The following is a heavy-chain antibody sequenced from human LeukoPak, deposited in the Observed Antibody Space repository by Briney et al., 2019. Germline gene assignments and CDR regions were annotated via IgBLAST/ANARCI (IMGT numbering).Heavy chain of an antibody. CDR1: GGSISSSSYY. CDR3: ARHIVGATMRIDY. J-gene: IGHJ4*02. CDR2: IYYTGST. D-gene: IGHD1-26*01. Sequence: PSETLSLTCTVSGGSISSSSYYWGWIRQPPGKGLEWIDMIYYTGSTYYNPSLKSRVTISVDTSKNQFSLKLSSVTAADTAVYYCARHIVGATMRIDYWGQGTLVTVSS. V-gene: IGHV4-39*01.